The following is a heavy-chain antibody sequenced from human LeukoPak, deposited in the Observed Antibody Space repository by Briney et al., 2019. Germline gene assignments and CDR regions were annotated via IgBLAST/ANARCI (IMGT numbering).Heavy chain of an antibody. CDR3: ARGGGWAYYYDSSGYYPFDY. CDR2: IYYSGST. J-gene: IGHJ4*02. CDR1: GGSISSYY. Sequence: SETLSLTCTVSGGSISSYYWSWIRQPPGKGLEWIGYIYYSGSTNYNPSLKSRVTISVDTSKNQFSLKLSSVTAADTAVYYCARGGGWAYYYDSSGYYPFDYWGQGPLVTVSS. D-gene: IGHD3-22*01. V-gene: IGHV4-59*01.